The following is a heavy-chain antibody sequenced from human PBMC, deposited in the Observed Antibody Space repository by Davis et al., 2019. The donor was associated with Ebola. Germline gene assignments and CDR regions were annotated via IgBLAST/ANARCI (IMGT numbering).Heavy chain of an antibody. CDR3: AKHEISGELEYYGLDV. Sequence: SLKISCVASGFRFGDYAMHWVRQGPGKGLEWVSSISWNSGNIGYAESVKGRFTISRDNAKNSLYLQMNSLRAEDTALYYCAKHEISGELEYYGLDVWGKGTTVTVSS. D-gene: IGHD3-10*01. V-gene: IGHV3-9*01. CDR1: GFRFGDYA. J-gene: IGHJ6*04. CDR2: ISWNSGNI.